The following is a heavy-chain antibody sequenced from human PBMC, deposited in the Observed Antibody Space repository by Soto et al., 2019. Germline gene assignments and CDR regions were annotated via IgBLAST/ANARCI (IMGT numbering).Heavy chain of an antibody. CDR2: IWYDGSNK. V-gene: IGHV3-33*01. CDR3: ARDQGDSAYCDY. Sequence: GGSLRLSCAASGFTFSSYGMHWVRQAPGKGLEWVAVIWYDGSNKYYADSVKGRFTISRDNSKNTLYLQMNSLRAEDTAVYYCARDQGDSAYCDYWGQGTLVTVSS. CDR1: GFTFSSYG. D-gene: IGHD2-21*01. J-gene: IGHJ4*02.